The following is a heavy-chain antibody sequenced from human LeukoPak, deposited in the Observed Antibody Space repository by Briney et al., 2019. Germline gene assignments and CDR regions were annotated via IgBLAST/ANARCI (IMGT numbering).Heavy chain of an antibody. J-gene: IGHJ4*02. CDR1: GYSISSGYY. D-gene: IGHD3-22*01. Sequence: PSETLSLTCAVSGYSISSGYYWGWIRQPPGKGLEWIGSIYHSGSTYYNPSLKSRVTISVDTSKNQFSLKLSSVTAADTAVYYCARGPSYYYDSSGYPDYWGQGTLVTVSS. CDR2: IYHSGST. V-gene: IGHV4-38-2*01. CDR3: ARGPSYYYDSSGYPDY.